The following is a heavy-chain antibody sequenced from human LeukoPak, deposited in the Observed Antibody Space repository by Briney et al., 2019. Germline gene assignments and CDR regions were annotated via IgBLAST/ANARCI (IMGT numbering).Heavy chain of an antibody. CDR2: IIPIFGTA. CDR3: ARERRVAADDAFDI. Sequence: ASVKVSCKASGYTFTSYYMHWVRQAPGQGLEWMGGIIPIFGTANYAQKFQGRVTITRNTSISTAYMELSSLRSEDTAVYYCARERRVAADDAFDIWGQGTMVTVSS. J-gene: IGHJ3*02. CDR1: GYTFTSYY. V-gene: IGHV1-8*01. D-gene: IGHD2-15*01.